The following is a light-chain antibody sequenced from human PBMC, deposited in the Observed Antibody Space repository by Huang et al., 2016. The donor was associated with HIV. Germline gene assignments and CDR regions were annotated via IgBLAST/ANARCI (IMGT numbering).Light chain of an antibody. V-gene: IGKV3-20*01. CDR2: GAS. CDR1: QSISSSY. J-gene: IGKJ4*01. CDR3: QQYGSSPPLT. Sequence: IVLTQSPGTLSLSPGERATLSCRASQSISSSYLAWYRQKPGQAPRLLIYGASRRATGIPDRFSGSGSGTDFTLTISRLEPEDFAVYYCQQYGSSPPLTFGGGTKVEIK.